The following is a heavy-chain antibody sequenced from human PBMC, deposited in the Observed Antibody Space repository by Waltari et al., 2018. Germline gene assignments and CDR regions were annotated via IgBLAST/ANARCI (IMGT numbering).Heavy chain of an antibody. CDR1: GFTFSSYA. CDR3: AKEDSSSIRR. Sequence: VQLVESGGGVVQPGRSLRLSCAASGFTFSSYAMSWVRQAPGKGLEWVSVIYSGGSTYYADSVKGRFTISRDNSKNTLYLQMNSLRAEDTAVYYCAKEDSSSIRRWGQGTLVTVSS. J-gene: IGHJ4*02. D-gene: IGHD6-6*01. V-gene: IGHV3-23*03. CDR2: IYSGGST.